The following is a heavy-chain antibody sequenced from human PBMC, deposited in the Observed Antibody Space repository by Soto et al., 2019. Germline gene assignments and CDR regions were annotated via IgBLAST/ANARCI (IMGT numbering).Heavy chain of an antibody. CDR2: ISYDGSNK. J-gene: IGHJ5*02. D-gene: IGHD6-13*01. Sequence: PGGSLRLSCAASGFTFSSYAMHWVRQAPGKGLEWVAVISYDGSNKYYADSVKGRFTISRDNSKNTLYLQMNSLRAEDTAVYYCVRDGSVGRSWYDWFDHWGQGTLSTASS. CDR1: GFTFSSYA. CDR3: VRDGSVGRSWYDWFDH. V-gene: IGHV3-30-3*01.